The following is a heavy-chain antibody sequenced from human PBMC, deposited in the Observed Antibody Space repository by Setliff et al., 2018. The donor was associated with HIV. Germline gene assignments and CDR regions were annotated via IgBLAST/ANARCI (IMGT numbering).Heavy chain of an antibody. CDR2: IIPSFGIA. V-gene: IGHV1-69*10. D-gene: IGHD1-26*01. CDR3: ARPQWELGVDYYGMDV. Sequence: ASVKVSCKASGDTFSNYALSWVRQAPGQGLEWMGGIIPSFGIASYSQKFQGRVTITADKSTSTAYMELSSLRSEDTAVYYCARPQWELGVDYYGMDVWGQGTTVTVSS. J-gene: IGHJ6*02. CDR1: GDTFSNYA.